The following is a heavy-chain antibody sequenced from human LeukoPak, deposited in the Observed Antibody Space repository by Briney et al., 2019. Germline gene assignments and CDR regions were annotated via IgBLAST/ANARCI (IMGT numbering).Heavy chain of an antibody. CDR1: GYTFTSYD. CDR2: MNPNSGNT. D-gene: IGHD1-26*01. CDR3: ARGVPAWEPPLDY. Sequence: GASVKVSCKASGYTFTSYDINWVRQATGQGLEWMGWMNPNSGNTGYAQKFQGRVTMTRNTSISTAYTELSSLRSEDTAVYYCARGVPAWEPPLDYWGQGTLVTVSS. J-gene: IGHJ4*02. V-gene: IGHV1-8*01.